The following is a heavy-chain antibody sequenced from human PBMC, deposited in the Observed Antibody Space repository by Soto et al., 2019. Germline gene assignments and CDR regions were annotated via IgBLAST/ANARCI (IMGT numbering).Heavy chain of an antibody. CDR3: ARDNSDSSSSRYDYYYYGMDV. V-gene: IGHV1-3*01. Sequence: ASVKVSCKASGYTFTSYAMHWVRQAPGQRLEWMGWINAGNGDTKYSQKFQGRVTITRDTSASTAYMDLSSLRSEDTAVYYCARDNSDSSSSRYDYYYYGMDVWVQGTTGTVSS. J-gene: IGHJ6*02. CDR2: INAGNGDT. D-gene: IGHD6-6*01. CDR1: GYTFTSYA.